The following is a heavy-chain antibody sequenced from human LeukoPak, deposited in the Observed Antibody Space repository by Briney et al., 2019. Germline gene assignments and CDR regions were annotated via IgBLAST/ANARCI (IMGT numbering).Heavy chain of an antibody. V-gene: IGHV4-59*01. D-gene: IGHD6-19*01. J-gene: IGHJ4*02. CDR3: ARVYSSGWFSFFDY. CDR1: GGSISSYY. Sequence: SETLSLTCTVSGGSISSYYWSWIRQPPGKGLEWIGYIYYSGSTNYNPSLKSRVTISVDTSKNQFSLKLSSVTAADTAVYYCARVYSSGWFSFFDYWGQGTQVTVSS. CDR2: IYYSGST.